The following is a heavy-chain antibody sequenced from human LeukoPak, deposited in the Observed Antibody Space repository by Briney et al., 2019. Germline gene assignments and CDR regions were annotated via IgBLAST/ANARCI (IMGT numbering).Heavy chain of an antibody. Sequence: PSETLSLTCNVSGVSISSSSYYWGWIRQPPGKGLEWIGRIYTSGSTNYNPSLKSRVTMSVDTSKNQFSLKLSSVTAADTAVYYCARAGLLWFGDYYMDVWGKGTTVTISS. CDR3: ARAGLLWFGDYYMDV. D-gene: IGHD3-10*01. CDR1: GVSISSSSYY. CDR2: IYTSGST. V-gene: IGHV4-39*07. J-gene: IGHJ6*03.